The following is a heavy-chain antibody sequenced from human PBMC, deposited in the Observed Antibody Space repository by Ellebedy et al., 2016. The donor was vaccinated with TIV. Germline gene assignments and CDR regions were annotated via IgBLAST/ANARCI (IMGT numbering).Heavy chain of an antibody. Sequence: MPSETLSLTCTASGGSISPYYWSRIRQPPGKGLEWIGYISYSGSTNYNPSLKSRVTISVDTSKNQFSLRLSSVTAADTAVYYCARVVWQQPVSYAFDIWGQGTMVTVSS. V-gene: IGHV4-59*01. J-gene: IGHJ3*02. CDR3: ARVVWQQPVSYAFDI. D-gene: IGHD6-13*01. CDR2: ISYSGST. CDR1: GGSISPYY.